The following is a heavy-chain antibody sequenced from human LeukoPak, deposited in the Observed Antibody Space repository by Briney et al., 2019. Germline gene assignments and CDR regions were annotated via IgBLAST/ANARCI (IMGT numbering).Heavy chain of an antibody. J-gene: IGHJ4*02. V-gene: IGHV3-74*01. CDR3: VRIPF. Sequence: GGSLRLSCAASGFTFSSYYMHWVRQVRGKGLVWVSRINSEGTATTYADCVKGRFTISRDNAKNTVYLQMNSLRAEDTAVYYCVRIPFWGQGTLVTVSS. CDR1: GFTFSSYY. CDR2: INSEGTAT. D-gene: IGHD2-21*01.